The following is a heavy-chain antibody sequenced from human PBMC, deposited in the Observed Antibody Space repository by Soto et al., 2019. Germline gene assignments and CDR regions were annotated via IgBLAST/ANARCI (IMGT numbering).Heavy chain of an antibody. CDR3: AGGGVRGVITRTRDYYGMDV. CDR2: ICPGYSNI. Sequence: PGESLKISCKGSGYIFTDHCIVWVRQMAGKGLEWVGIICPGYSNIIYSPSVQGQVTISADMSISTAYLQWSSPKASDTAMYYCAGGGVRGVITRTRDYYGMDVWGQGTTVTVSS. V-gene: IGHV5-51*01. D-gene: IGHD3-10*01. CDR1: GYIFTDHC. J-gene: IGHJ6*02.